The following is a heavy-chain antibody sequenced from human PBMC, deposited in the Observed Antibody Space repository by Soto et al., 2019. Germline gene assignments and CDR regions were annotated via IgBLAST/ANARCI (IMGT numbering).Heavy chain of an antibody. CDR2: ISGSGAST. Sequence: GSLRLSCAASGFTFSSYGMSWVRQAPGKGLEWVSAISGSGASTYYADSVKGRFTISRDNSKNTLYVQMNSLRAEDTAVYYCAKDGQVVATYFDSWGQGALVTVYS. V-gene: IGHV3-23*01. J-gene: IGHJ4*02. D-gene: IGHD1-26*01. CDR1: GFTFSSYG. CDR3: AKDGQVVATYFDS.